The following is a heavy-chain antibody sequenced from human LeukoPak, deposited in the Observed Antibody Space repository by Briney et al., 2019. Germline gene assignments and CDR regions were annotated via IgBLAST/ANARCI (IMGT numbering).Heavy chain of an antibody. J-gene: IGHJ6*02. D-gene: IGHD2-8*01. CDR1: GFTFSSYG. CDR2: IWYDGSNK. CDR3: ARSAESPVSSFGMDA. Sequence: GGSLRLSCAASGFTFSSYGMHWVRQAPGKGLEWVAVIWYDGSNKYYADSVKGRFTISRDNSKNTLYLQMNSLRAEDTAVYYCARSAESPVSSFGMDAWGQGTTVTVSS. V-gene: IGHV3-33*01.